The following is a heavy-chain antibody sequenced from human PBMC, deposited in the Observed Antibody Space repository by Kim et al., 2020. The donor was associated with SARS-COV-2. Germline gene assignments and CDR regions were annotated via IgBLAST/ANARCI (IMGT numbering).Heavy chain of an antibody. CDR1: GFTFSSYA. J-gene: IGHJ3*02. CDR3: AKYRDVVITADAFDI. CDR2: ISGRGGST. D-gene: IGHD3-22*01. Sequence: GGSLRLSCAASGFTFSSYAMSWVRQAPGKGLEWVSAISGRGGSTYYADSVKGRFTISRDNSKNTLYLQMNSLRAEVTAVYYCAKYRDVVITADAFDIWGQGTLVTVSS. V-gene: IGHV3-23*01.